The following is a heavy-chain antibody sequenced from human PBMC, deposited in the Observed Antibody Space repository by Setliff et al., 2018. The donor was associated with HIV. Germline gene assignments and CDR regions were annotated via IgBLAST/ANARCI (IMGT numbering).Heavy chain of an antibody. D-gene: IGHD3-3*01. CDR1: GYTFTTYA. CDR3: ARAPPRITIFGVVVSSDYYNYYMDV. Sequence: ASVKVSCKASGYTFTTYAMNWVRQAPGQGLEWMGWINTNTGNPTYAQGFTGRFVFSLDTSVSTAFLQISSLQAEDTAVYYCARAPPRITIFGVVVSSDYYNYYMDVWGKGTTVTVSS. J-gene: IGHJ6*03. CDR2: INTNTGNP. V-gene: IGHV7-4-1*02.